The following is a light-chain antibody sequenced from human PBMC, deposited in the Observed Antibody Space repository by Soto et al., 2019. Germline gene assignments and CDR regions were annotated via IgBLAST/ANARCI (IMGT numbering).Light chain of an antibody. CDR2: EAS. J-gene: IGKJ2*03. V-gene: IGKV3-15*01. CDR3: QLYSKWPPRYS. CDR1: QSVDIN. Sequence: EIVMTQSPVTLSASPGERVTLSCRASQSVDINLAWYQQKPGQSPRLLIYEASTRATDIPSRFSGSGSGTDFTLTISSLRPEDLAMYFCQLYSKWPPRYSFGQGTKLEMK.